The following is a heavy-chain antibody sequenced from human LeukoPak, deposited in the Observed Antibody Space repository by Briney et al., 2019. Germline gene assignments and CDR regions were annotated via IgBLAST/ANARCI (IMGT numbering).Heavy chain of an antibody. Sequence: ASETLSLTCTVSVGSISSYYWSWIRQPPGKGLEWIGYIYYSGSTNYNPSLKSRVTISVDTSKNQFSLKLSSVTAADTAVYYCARASTKLGLDYWGQGTLVTVSS. CDR3: ARASTKLGLDY. V-gene: IGHV4-59*01. D-gene: IGHD1-1*01. CDR1: VGSISSYY. CDR2: IYYSGST. J-gene: IGHJ4*02.